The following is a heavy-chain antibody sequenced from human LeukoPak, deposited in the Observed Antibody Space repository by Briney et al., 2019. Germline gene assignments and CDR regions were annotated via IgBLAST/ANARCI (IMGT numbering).Heavy chain of an antibody. V-gene: IGHV1-2*02. D-gene: IGHD3-22*01. CDR2: IDPNSGGT. CDR1: GYTFTGYY. Sequence: GASVKVSCKASGYTFTGYYMHWVRLAPGQGLEWMGWIDPNSGGTNYAQKFQGRVTITADKSTSTAYMELSSLRSEDTAVYYCARENYYDSSGHDYWGQGTLVTVSS. CDR3: ARENYYDSSGHDY. J-gene: IGHJ4*02.